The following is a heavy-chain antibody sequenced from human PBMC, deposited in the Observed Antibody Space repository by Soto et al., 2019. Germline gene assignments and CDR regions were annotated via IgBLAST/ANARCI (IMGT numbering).Heavy chain of an antibody. CDR2: IWYDGSNK. V-gene: IGHV3-33*01. CDR3: ARAGYYYGSGSYYNEGYFDY. CDR1: GFTFSSYG. Sequence: VGSLRLSCAASGFTFSSYGMHWVRQAPGKGLEWVAVIWYDGSNKYYADSVKGRFTISRDNSKNTLYLQMNSLRAEDTAVYYCARAGYYYGSGSYYNEGYFDYWGQGTLVTVSS. J-gene: IGHJ4*02. D-gene: IGHD3-10*01.